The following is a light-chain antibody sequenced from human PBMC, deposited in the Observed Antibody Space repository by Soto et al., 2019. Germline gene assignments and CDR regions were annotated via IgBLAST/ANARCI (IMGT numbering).Light chain of an antibody. CDR2: EVT. J-gene: IGLJ3*02. CDR1: SSDVGHYNY. V-gene: IGLV2-14*01. Sequence: QSALTQPASVSGSPGQSITISCTGTSSDVGHYNYVSWYQQHPGKAPKLMIYEVTNRPSGVSDRFSGSRFGNTASLTISGLQAEDEADYYCSSYTDTDTGVFGGGTKLTVL. CDR3: SSYTDTDTGV.